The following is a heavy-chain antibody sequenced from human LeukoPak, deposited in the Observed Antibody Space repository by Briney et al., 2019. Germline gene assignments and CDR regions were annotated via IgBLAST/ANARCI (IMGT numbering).Heavy chain of an antibody. J-gene: IGHJ3*02. V-gene: IGHV1-8*01. CDR1: GYTFTSYD. CDR3: ARAPAKGYSYGPPGAFDI. D-gene: IGHD5-18*01. CDR2: MNPNSGNT. Sequence: ASVKVTCKASGYTFTSYDINWVRQAPGQGLEWMGWMNPNSGNTGYAQKFQGRVTITADESTSTAYMELSSLRSEDTAVYYCARAPAKGYSYGPPGAFDIWGQGTMVTVSS.